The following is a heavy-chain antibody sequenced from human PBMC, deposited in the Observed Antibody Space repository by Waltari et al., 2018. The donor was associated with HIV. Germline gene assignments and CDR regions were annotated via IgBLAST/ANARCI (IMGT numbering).Heavy chain of an antibody. V-gene: IGHV4-59*01. Sequence: QVQLQESGPGLVKPSETLSLTCNVSGGSMTTNYWSWIRQSPGKGLEWIGYVYSSGNINYNPSLKGRVTIVVDTAKNQFSRKLRSVTAADTAVYYCARAPVHLRGYFYYGMDVWGQGTTVTVSS. J-gene: IGHJ6*02. CDR3: ARAPVHLRGYFYYGMDV. D-gene: IGHD3-3*01. CDR1: GGSMTTNY. CDR2: VYSSGNI.